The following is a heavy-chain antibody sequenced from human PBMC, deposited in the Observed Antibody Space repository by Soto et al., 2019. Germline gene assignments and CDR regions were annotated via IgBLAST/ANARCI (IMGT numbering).Heavy chain of an antibody. CDR2: INPSGGST. CDR1: GYTFTSYY. Sequence: ASVKVSCKASGYTFTSYYIHWVRQAPGQRLEWMGIINPSGGSTSYAQKFQGRVTMTRDTSTSTVYMELSSLRSEDTAVYYCARDQYYDILTGYYPGNWFYPWGQGTLVTVSS. D-gene: IGHD3-9*01. CDR3: ARDQYYDILTGYYPGNWFYP. J-gene: IGHJ5*02. V-gene: IGHV1-46*01.